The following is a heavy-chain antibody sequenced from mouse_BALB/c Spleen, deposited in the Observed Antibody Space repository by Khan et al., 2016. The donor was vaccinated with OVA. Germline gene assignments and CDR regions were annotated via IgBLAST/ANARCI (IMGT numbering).Heavy chain of an antibody. Sequence: VQLQESGPELVKPGASVKMSCKASGYTFTDYVMNWVKQRTGQGLEWIGQIYPGSDSTYYNEKFKGKATLTADRSSSTAYMQLSNLTSEDSAVYFCARGGWDVFAYWGQGTLVTVSA. J-gene: IGHJ3*01. D-gene: IGHD4-1*01. CDR3: ARGGWDVFAY. CDR1: GYTFTDYV. CDR2: IYPGSDST. V-gene: IGHV1-77*01.